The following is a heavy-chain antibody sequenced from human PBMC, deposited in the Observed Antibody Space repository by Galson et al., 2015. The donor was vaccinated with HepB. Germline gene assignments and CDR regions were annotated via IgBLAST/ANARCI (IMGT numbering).Heavy chain of an antibody. CDR3: ARDLRLGELSAFDY. J-gene: IGHJ4*02. CDR1: GFTFSSYA. V-gene: IGHV3-30*04. D-gene: IGHD3-16*02. CDR2: ISYDGSNK. Sequence: SLRLSCAASGFTFSSYAMHWVRQAPGKGLEWVAVISYDGSNKYYADSVKGRFTISRDNSKNTLYLQMNSLRAEDTAVYYCARDLRLGELSAFDYWGQGTLATVSS.